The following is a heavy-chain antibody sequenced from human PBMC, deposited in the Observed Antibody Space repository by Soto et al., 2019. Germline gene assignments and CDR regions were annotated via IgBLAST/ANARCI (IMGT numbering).Heavy chain of an antibody. CDR1: GFSLSNARMG. CDR3: ARSYSSSWSVWFDP. J-gene: IGHJ5*02. D-gene: IGHD6-13*01. V-gene: IGHV2-26*01. Sequence: QVTLKESGPVLVKPTETLTLTCTVSGFSLSNARMGVSWIRQPPGKALEWLAHIFSNDEKSYSTSLKSRLTITKATSKSQVVLTMTNMDPVDTATYYCARSYSSSWSVWFDPWGQGTLVTVSS. CDR2: IFSNDEK.